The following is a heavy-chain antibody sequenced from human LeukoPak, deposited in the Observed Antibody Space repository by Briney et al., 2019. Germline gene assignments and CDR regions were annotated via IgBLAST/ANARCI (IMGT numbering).Heavy chain of an antibody. CDR2: IYYDGST. CDR3: ARGGASSKFFDA. V-gene: IGHV4-59*01. J-gene: IGHJ4*02. CDR1: GVSISNYY. Sequence: PSETLSLXCSVSGVSISNYYWSWIRQPPGKGLEWIAFIYYDGSTNYNPSLKSRATISVDTSKNQYSLNLSSVTPADTAVYYCARGGASSKFFDAWGQGTLVTVX. D-gene: IGHD6-6*01.